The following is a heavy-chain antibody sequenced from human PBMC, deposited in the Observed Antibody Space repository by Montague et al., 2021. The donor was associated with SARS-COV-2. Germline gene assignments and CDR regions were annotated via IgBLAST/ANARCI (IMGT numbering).Heavy chain of an antibody. Sequence: SETLSLTCAVYGGSFSGYCWSWIRQPPGKGLEWIGEINHSGSTNXNPSLKSRVTISVDTSKNQFSLKLSSVTAADTAVYYCARGRTDLGAYYDFWSGYYWSGQSWCDPWGQGTLVTVSS. CDR2: INHSGST. CDR1: GGSFSGYC. V-gene: IGHV4-34*01. J-gene: IGHJ5*02. CDR3: ARGRTDLGAYYDFWSGYYWSGQSWCDP. D-gene: IGHD3-3*01.